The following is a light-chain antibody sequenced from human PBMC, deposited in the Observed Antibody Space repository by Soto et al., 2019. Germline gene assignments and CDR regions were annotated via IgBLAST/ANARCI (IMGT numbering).Light chain of an antibody. CDR2: RAS. Sequence: EIVMTQSPATLSVSPGGSATLSCRASQHVSSNFAWYRQKPGQAPTLLIYRASTRATGIPARFSGSGSGTEFPLTFSSLQSEDFAVYYCQQYNNWPYTFGQGTKLEIK. CDR1: QHVSSN. V-gene: IGKV3-15*01. CDR3: QQYNNWPYT. J-gene: IGKJ2*01.